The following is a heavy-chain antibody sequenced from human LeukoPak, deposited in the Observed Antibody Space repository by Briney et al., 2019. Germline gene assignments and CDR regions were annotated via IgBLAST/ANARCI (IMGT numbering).Heavy chain of an antibody. CDR1: GFTFSNYG. V-gene: IGHV3-33*06. J-gene: IGHJ2*01. Sequence: PGGSLRLSCAASGFTFSNYGMDWVRQAPGKGLEWVAVIWYDGSNKYYADSVKGRFTISRDNSKNTLYLQMNSLRAEDTAVYYCAKDLGTYYDSSGIAFDLWGRGTLVTVSS. D-gene: IGHD3-22*01. CDR3: AKDLGTYYDSSGIAFDL. CDR2: IWYDGSNK.